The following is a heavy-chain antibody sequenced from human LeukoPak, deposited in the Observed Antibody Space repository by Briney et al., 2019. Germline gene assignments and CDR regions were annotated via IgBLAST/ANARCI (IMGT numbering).Heavy chain of an antibody. D-gene: IGHD5-12*01. CDR3: ATRGYSGYDETRAFDY. J-gene: IGHJ4*02. V-gene: IGHV3-23*01. CDR2: ISGSGGST. CDR1: GFTFSSYA. Sequence: PGGSLRLSCVASGFTFSSYAMSWVRQALGKGLEWVSAISGSGGSTYYADSVKGRFTISRDNSKNTLYLQMNSLRAEDTAVYYCATRGYSGYDETRAFDYWGQGTLVTVSS.